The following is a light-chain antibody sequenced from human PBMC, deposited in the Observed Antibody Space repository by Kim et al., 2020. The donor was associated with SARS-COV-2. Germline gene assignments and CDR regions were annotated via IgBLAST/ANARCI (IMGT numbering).Light chain of an antibody. V-gene: IGLV2-8*01. J-gene: IGLJ2*01. CDR3: CSYAGTNNLI. CDR2: EVT. Sequence: GQSVTFSCTGTSRDVGGYDSVSWYQQYPGKAPKLMIYEVTKRPSGVPDRFSGSKSANTASLTVSGLQAEDEAVYYCCSYAGTNNLIFGGGTKLTVL. CDR1: SRDVGGYDS.